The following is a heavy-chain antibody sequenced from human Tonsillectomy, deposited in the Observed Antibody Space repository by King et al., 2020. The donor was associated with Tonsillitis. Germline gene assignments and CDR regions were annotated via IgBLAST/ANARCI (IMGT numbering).Heavy chain of an antibody. CDR1: GFTFSNYA. CDR3: ARELMSGDWKDPVGYFDY. V-gene: IGHV3-30*04. CDR2: ISYDGREK. J-gene: IGHJ4*02. D-gene: IGHD1-1*01. Sequence: VQMVESGGGVDQPGRSLRLSCAASGFTFSNYAMHWVRQAPGKGLEWVAIISYDGREKYYADSVKGRFTISRDNSKNKIYVQMNSLRAEDTAGYYCARELMSGDWKDPVGYFDYWGQGTLVTVSS.